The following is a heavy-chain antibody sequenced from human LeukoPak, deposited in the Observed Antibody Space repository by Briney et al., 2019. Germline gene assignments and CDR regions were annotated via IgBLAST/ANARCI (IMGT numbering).Heavy chain of an antibody. CDR3: ARAGYNEIAYYFDY. V-gene: IGHV4-59*01. CDR2: IYYSGST. D-gene: IGHD1-14*01. J-gene: IGHJ4*02. CDR1: GGSISSYY. Sequence: SETLSLTCTVSGGSISSYYWSWIRQPPGKGLEWIGYIYYSGSTNYNPSLKSRVTISADTSKNQFSLKLSSVTAADTAVYYCARAGYNEIAYYFDYWGQGTLVTVSS.